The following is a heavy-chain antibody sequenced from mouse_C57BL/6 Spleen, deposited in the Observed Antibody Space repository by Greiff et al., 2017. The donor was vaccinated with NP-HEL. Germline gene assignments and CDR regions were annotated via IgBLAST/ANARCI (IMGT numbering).Heavy chain of an antibody. V-gene: IGHV5-17*01. CDR3: ATAYYSNPDY. J-gene: IGHJ2*01. Sequence: EVQRVESGGGLVKPGGSLKLSCAASGFTFSDYGMHWVRQAPEKGLEWVAYISSGSSTIYYTDTVKGRFTISRDNTTNTLFLQMTSLRSEDTAMYYCATAYYSNPDYWGQGTTLTVSS. CDR2: ISSGSSTI. CDR1: GFTFSDYG. D-gene: IGHD2-5*01.